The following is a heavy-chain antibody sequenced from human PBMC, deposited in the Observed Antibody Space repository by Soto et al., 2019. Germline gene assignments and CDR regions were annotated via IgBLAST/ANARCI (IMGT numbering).Heavy chain of an antibody. J-gene: IGHJ4*02. V-gene: IGHV1-2*02. D-gene: IGHD6-19*01. Sequence: ASVKVTCNASGYMFTGFYFHCVRQAPGQGLEWMGWINPNNGVTTYAKNFQGRVTMTRDSSISTAYMELSSLRPDDTAVYFCAAAAIPVAGRHPDFWGQGTVVTVSS. CDR1: GYMFTGFY. CDR2: INPNNGVT. CDR3: AAAAIPVAGRHPDF.